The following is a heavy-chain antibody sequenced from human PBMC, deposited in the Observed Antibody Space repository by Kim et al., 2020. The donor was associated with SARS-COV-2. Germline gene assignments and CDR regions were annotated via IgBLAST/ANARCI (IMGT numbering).Heavy chain of an antibody. Sequence: VTGRFTISRDNSKNTLYLQMNSLRAEDTAVYYCAKIDLRFLEWSKYYFDYWGQGTLVTVSS. J-gene: IGHJ4*02. V-gene: IGHV3-23*01. D-gene: IGHD3-3*01. CDR3: AKIDLRFLEWSKYYFDY.